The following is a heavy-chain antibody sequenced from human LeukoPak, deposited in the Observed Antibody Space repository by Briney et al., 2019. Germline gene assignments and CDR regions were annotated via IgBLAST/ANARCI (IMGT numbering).Heavy chain of an antibody. J-gene: IGHJ3*02. CDR2: IGTAGDT. D-gene: IGHD2-2*01. CDR1: GFTFSSYD. CDR3: AREQYCSSTSCYADAFDI. Sequence: GGSLRLSCAASGFTFSSYDMHWVRQVIGKGLEWVSAIGTAGDTYYPGSVKGRFTISRENAKNSLYLQMNSLRAEDTAVYYCAREQYCSSTSCYADAFDIWGQGTMVTVSS. V-gene: IGHV3-13*01.